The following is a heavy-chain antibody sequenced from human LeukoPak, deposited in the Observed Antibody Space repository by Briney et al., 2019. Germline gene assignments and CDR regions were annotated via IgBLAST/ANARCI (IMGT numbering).Heavy chain of an antibody. D-gene: IGHD3-22*01. V-gene: IGHV3-48*01. CDR1: GFTFSSYS. CDR3: ARVPGYYDSSGLFDY. J-gene: IGHJ4*02. CDR2: ISSSSSTI. Sequence: GGSLRLSCAASGFTFSSYSMNWVRQAPGKGLERVSYISSSSSTIYYADSVKGRFTISRDNAKNSLYLQMNSLRAEDTAVYYCARVPGYYDSSGLFDYWSQGTLVTVSS.